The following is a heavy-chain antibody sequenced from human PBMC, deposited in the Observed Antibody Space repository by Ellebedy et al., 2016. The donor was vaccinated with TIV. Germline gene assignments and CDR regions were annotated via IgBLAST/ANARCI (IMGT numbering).Heavy chain of an antibody. V-gene: IGHV4-4*02. D-gene: IGHD1-7*01. CDR1: GGSISSSNW. J-gene: IGHJ6*02. CDR2: IYHSGST. Sequence: SETLSLTXAVSGGSISSSNWWSWVRQPPGKGLEWIGEIYHSGSTHYNPSLKSRVTISVDKSKNQFSLKLSSVTAADTAVYYCARAWGFKLNYFYYGMDGWGQGTTVTVSS. CDR3: ARAWGFKLNYFYYGMDG.